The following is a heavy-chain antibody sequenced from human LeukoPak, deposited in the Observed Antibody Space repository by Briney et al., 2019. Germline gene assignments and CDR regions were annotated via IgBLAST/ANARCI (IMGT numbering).Heavy chain of an antibody. CDR3: ARAPLYYYGSGSVYYYGMDV. V-gene: IGHV4-34*01. D-gene: IGHD3-10*01. CDR1: GGSFSGYY. J-gene: IGHJ6*04. CDR2: INHSGST. Sequence: SETLSLTCAVSGGSFSGYYWSWIRQPPGKGLEWIGEINHSGSTNYNPSLKSRVTISVDTSKNQFSLKLSSVTAADTAVYYCARAPLYYYGSGSVYYYGMDVWGKGTTVTVSS.